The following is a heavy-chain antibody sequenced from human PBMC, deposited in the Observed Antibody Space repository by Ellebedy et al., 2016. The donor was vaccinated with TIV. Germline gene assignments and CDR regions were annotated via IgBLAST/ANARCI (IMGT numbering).Heavy chain of an antibody. J-gene: IGHJ4*02. CDR2: IKQDGREK. V-gene: IGHV3-7*03. D-gene: IGHD6-19*01. Sequence: GESLKISXAASGFTFSSYWMSWVRQVPGKGLEWVANIKQDGREKYYVDSVEGRFTIARDNAKNSLYLQMNSLRAEDTAVYYCAKDDEAGWGQGTLVTVSS. CDR1: GFTFSSYW. CDR3: AKDDEAG.